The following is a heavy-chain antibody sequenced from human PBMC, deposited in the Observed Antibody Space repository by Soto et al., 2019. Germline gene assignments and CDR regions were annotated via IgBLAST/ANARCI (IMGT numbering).Heavy chain of an antibody. J-gene: IGHJ4*02. CDR3: ARALDGTIDPHYFDY. D-gene: IGHD1-1*01. Sequence: GESLKISCKGSGYNFASYWIGWVRQMPGKGLEWMGIIYPGDSDTRYSPSFQGQVTISADKSISTAYLQWSSLKAPDTAMYYCARALDGTIDPHYFDYWGQGTLVTVSS. CDR1: GYNFASYW. CDR2: IYPGDSDT. V-gene: IGHV5-51*01.